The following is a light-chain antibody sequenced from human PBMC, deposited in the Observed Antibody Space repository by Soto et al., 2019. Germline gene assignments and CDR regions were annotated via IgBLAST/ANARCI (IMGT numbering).Light chain of an antibody. Sequence: EIVMTQSPATLSVSPGERATLSCRASQSVSSSLAWYQQKPGQAPRLLIYSASTRATGIPARFSGSGSGTEFTPTISSLQSEDFAVYYCQQYNNWYTFGQGTKLEIK. CDR3: QQYNNWYT. J-gene: IGKJ2*01. V-gene: IGKV3-15*01. CDR1: QSVSSS. CDR2: SAS.